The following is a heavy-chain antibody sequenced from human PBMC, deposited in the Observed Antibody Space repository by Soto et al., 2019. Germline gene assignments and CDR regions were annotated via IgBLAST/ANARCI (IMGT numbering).Heavy chain of an antibody. J-gene: IGHJ6*02. CDR2: IIPIFGTA. CDR3: ARETLSYGSALDV. Sequence: SVKVSCKASGGTFSSYAISWVRQAPGQGLEWMGGIIPIFGTANYAQKFQGRVTITADESTSTAYMELSSLRSEDTGLYYCARETLSYGSALDVWGQGTTVTVSS. CDR1: GGTFSSYA. V-gene: IGHV1-69*13. D-gene: IGHD3-16*01.